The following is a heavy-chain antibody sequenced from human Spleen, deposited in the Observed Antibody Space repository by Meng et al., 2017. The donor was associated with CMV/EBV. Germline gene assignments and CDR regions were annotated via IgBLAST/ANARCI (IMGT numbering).Heavy chain of an antibody. CDR2: IYSGGST. D-gene: IGHD3-22*01. J-gene: IGHJ4*02. Sequence: GGSLRLSCAASGFTVSSNYMSWVRQAPGKGLEWVSVIYSGGSTYYADSVKGRFTISRDNSKNTLYLQMNSLRAEDTAVYYCARDAYDSSGYYVGNWGQGTLVTVSS. V-gene: IGHV3-53*01. CDR1: GFTVSSNY. CDR3: ARDAYDSSGYYVGN.